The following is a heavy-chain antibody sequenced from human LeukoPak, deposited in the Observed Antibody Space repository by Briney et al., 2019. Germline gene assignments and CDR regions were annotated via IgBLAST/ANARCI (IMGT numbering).Heavy chain of an antibody. V-gene: IGHV4-39*01. D-gene: IGHD3-22*01. CDR1: GGSISSNNYY. Sequence: SETLSLTCTVSGGSISSNNYYWGWIRQPPGTGLEWIGSIYYSGSTYYNPSLKSRVTISVDTSKNQFSLKLSSVTAADTAVYYCASRPNSSGSNRYFDYWGQGTLVTVSS. CDR2: IYYSGST. J-gene: IGHJ4*02. CDR3: ASRPNSSGSNRYFDY.